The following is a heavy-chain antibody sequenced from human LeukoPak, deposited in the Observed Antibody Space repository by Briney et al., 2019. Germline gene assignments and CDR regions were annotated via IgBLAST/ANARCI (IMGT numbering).Heavy chain of an antibody. Sequence: GRSLRLSCAASGFTFDDYAMHWVRQAPGKGLEWVSGISWNSGSIGYADSVKGRFTISRDNAKNSLYLQMNSLRAEDTAVYYCARGLSAMGYFDYWGQGTLVTVSS. D-gene: IGHD3-16*01. CDR1: GFTFDDYA. V-gene: IGHV3-9*01. CDR2: ISWNSGSI. J-gene: IGHJ4*02. CDR3: ARGLSAMGYFDY.